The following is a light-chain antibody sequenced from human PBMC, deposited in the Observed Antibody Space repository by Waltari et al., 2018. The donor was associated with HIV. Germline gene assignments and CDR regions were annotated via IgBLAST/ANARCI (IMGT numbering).Light chain of an antibody. J-gene: IGLJ2*01. CDR3: SSFTSSRTVI. CDR1: SSDIGLYNL. V-gene: IGLV2-14*01. Sequence: QSALTQPASVSGSPGQSISIPCTGTSSDIGLYNLVSWYQQLPDGAPQLILLGVNIRPSYGSSRFSGSKSGATAALTISVLQAGDGAVYFCSSFTSSRTVIFGGGTKVTVL. CDR2: GVN.